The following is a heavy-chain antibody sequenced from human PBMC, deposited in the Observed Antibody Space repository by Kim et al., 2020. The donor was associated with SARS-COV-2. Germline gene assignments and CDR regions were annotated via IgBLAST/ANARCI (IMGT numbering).Heavy chain of an antibody. J-gene: IGHJ6*02. D-gene: IGHD3-22*01. CDR2: INHSGST. V-gene: IGHV4-34*01. Sequence: SETLSLTCAVYGGSFSGYYWSWIRQPPGKGLEWIGEINHSGSTNYNPSLKSRVTISVDTSKNQFSLKLSSVTAADTAVYYCASHRNYYDSRQGMDVWGQGTTVTVSS. CDR1: GGSFSGYY. CDR3: ASHRNYYDSRQGMDV.